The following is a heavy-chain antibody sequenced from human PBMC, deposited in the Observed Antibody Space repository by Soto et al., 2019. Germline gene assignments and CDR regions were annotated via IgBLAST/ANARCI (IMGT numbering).Heavy chain of an antibody. CDR1: GYNFNQYY. J-gene: IGHJ4*02. D-gene: IGHD4-17*01. CDR2: VNIRGGTT. Sequence: QVQLMQSGAEVRKPGASVRLSCETSGYNFNQYYMHWVRQAPGQGLEWMGIVNIRGGTTEYAHEFRGRVTVTGDTSTSTAYMELRSLRSEDTAIYFCARGPDDSDVPRWDYWRQGTLVTVSS. CDR3: ARGPDDSDVPRWDY. V-gene: IGHV1-46*02.